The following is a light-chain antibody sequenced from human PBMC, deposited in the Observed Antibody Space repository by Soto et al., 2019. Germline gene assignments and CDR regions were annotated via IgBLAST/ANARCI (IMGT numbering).Light chain of an antibody. CDR2: HAS. Sequence: IQMTQSPSSLSASVGDRVTITCRTSQSVSIYVNWYQQKPGKAPKILIYHASSLETGVPSRFSGSGSGTEFTLTISSLQPDDFATYYCQHYNSYGTFGQGTKVDIK. J-gene: IGKJ1*01. CDR3: QHYNSYGT. CDR1: QSVSIY. V-gene: IGKV1-5*01.